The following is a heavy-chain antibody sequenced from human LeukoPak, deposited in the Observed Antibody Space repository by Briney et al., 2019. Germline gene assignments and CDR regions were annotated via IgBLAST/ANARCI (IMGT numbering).Heavy chain of an antibody. Sequence: ASVKVSCKASGYTFTGYYMHWVRQAPGQGLEWMGWINPNSGSTNYAQKFQGRVTMTRDTSISTAYMELSRLRSDDTAVYYCARDFEWLLGPYFDYWGQGTLVTVSS. V-gene: IGHV1-2*02. D-gene: IGHD3-3*01. J-gene: IGHJ4*02. CDR1: GYTFTGYY. CDR3: ARDFEWLLGPYFDY. CDR2: INPNSGST.